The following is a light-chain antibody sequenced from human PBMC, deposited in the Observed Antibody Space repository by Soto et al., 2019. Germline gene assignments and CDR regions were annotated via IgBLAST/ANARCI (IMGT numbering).Light chain of an antibody. J-gene: IGLJ6*01. V-gene: IGLV2-23*02. Sequence: QSALTQPASVSGSPGQSITISCTGTSSDVGNYNLVSWYQQYPGKVPKLLIFEVNKRPSGVSNSFSGSKTGNTASLTISGVQDEEEADEYCCLFAGWTTPWVFGSGTQLTVL. CDR2: EVN. CDR3: CLFAGWTTPWV. CDR1: SSDVGNYNL.